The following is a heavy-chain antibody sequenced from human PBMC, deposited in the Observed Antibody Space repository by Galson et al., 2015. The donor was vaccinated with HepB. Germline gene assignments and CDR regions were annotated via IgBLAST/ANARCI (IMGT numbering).Heavy chain of an antibody. J-gene: IGHJ5*02. CDR3: ARCVSTITIFGVVTPRWFDP. CDR2: INHSGST. D-gene: IGHD3-3*01. CDR1: GGSFSGYY. Sequence: ETLSLTCAVYGGSFSGYYWSWIRQPPGKGLEWIGEINHSGSTNYNPSLKSRVTISVDTSKNQFSLKLSSVTAADTAVYYCARCVSTITIFGVVTPRWFDPWGQGTLVTVSS. V-gene: IGHV4-34*01.